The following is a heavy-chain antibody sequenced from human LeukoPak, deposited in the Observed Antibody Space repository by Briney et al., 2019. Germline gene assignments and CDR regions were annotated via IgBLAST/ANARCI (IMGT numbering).Heavy chain of an antibody. CDR1: GYTFTGYY. J-gene: IGHJ4*02. Sequence: ASVKVSCKASGYTFTGYYMHWVRQAPGQGLEWMGWINPNSGGTNYAQKFQGSVTMTRDTSISTAYMELSRLRSDDTAVYYCASEYSSSSSRIDYWGQGTLVTVSS. CDR2: INPNSGGT. CDR3: ASEYSSSSSRIDY. V-gene: IGHV1-2*02. D-gene: IGHD6-6*01.